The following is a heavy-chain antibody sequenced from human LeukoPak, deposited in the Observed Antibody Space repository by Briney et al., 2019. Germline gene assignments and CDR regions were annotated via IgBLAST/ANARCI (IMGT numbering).Heavy chain of an antibody. Sequence: ASVKVSCKASGGTFSSYAISWVRQAPGQGLEWMGGIIPIFGTANYAQKFQGRVTITADESTSTAYMELSSLRSEDTAVYYCASSGYYQEDAFDIWGQGTMVTVSS. CDR1: GGTFSSYA. V-gene: IGHV1-69*13. CDR2: IIPIFGTA. D-gene: IGHD3-22*01. CDR3: ASSGYYQEDAFDI. J-gene: IGHJ3*02.